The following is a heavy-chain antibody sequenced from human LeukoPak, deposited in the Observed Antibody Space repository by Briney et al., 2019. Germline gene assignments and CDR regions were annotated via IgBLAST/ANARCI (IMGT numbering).Heavy chain of an antibody. CDR3: ARDLSASWCSLAF. V-gene: IGHV3-20*04. Sequence: GGSLRLSCAASGLSIADYGMSWVRQPPGKGLEWVSGINWDGGASAYSDSVKGRFTISRDNAKNSLYLEMTGLRAEDTAFYFCARDLSASWCSLAFWGQGALVSVSS. D-gene: IGHD4/OR15-4a*01. CDR1: GLSIADYG. J-gene: IGHJ4*02. CDR2: INWDGGAS.